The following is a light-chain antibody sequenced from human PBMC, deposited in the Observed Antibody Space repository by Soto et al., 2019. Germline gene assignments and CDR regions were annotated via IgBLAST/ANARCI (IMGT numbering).Light chain of an antibody. CDR3: QQYYTTPLT. CDR1: QSVSSN. J-gene: IGKJ4*01. CDR2: GAS. V-gene: IGKV3-15*01. Sequence: ERVMTQSPATVSVSPGARAPLSCRARQSVSSNLAWHQQKRGQAPRLLIYGASTRDTGIPARFSGSGSGTEFTLTISSLQAEDVAVYYCQQYYTTPLTFGGGTKVDIK.